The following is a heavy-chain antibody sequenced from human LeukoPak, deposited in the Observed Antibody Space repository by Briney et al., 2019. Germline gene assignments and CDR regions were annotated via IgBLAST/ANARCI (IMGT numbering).Heavy chain of an antibody. Sequence: ASVKVSCKASGYTFTGYYMHWVRQAPGQGLEWMGWINPNSGGTNYAQKFQGRVTMTRDTSISTAYMELCRLRSDDTAVYYCARIVVVPAAICCYFDYWGQGTLVTVSS. CDR1: GYTFTGYY. V-gene: IGHV1-2*02. J-gene: IGHJ4*02. CDR2: INPNSGGT. CDR3: ARIVVVPAAICCYFDY. D-gene: IGHD2-2*01.